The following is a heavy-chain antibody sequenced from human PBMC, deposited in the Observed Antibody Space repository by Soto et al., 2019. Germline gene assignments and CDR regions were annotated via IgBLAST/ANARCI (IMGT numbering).Heavy chain of an antibody. CDR3: ARDKIVVVPGSYYYYYGMDV. J-gene: IGHJ6*02. Sequence: SETLSLTCTVSGGSISSYYWSWIRQPPGKGLEWIGYIYYSGSTNYNPSLKSRVTISVDTSKNQFSLKLSSVTAADTAVYYCARDKIVVVPGSYYYYYGMDVWGQGTTVTVSS. V-gene: IGHV4-59*01. D-gene: IGHD2-2*01. CDR2: IYYSGST. CDR1: GGSISSYY.